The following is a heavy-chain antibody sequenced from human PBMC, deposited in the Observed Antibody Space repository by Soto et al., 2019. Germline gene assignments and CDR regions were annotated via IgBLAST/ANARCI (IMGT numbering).Heavy chain of an antibody. Sequence: QVQLVQSGAEVKKPGSSVKVSCKASGGTFSSYTISWVRQAPGQGLEWMGRIIPILGIANYAQKFQGRVTLTADKPTSTAYMELSSLRSEDTAVYYCASLTVTTSYYYGMDVWGQGTTVTVSS. CDR3: ASLTVTTSYYYGMDV. CDR2: IIPILGIA. CDR1: GGTFSSYT. D-gene: IGHD4-17*01. J-gene: IGHJ6*02. V-gene: IGHV1-69*02.